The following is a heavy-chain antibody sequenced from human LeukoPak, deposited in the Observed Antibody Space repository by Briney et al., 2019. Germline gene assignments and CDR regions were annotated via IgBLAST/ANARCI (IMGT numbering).Heavy chain of an antibody. D-gene: IGHD5-18*01. J-gene: IGHJ4*02. CDR1: GYTFTSYG. CDR2: ISAYNGNT. V-gene: IGHV1-18*01. Sequence: ASVKVSCKASGYTFTSYGISWVRQAPGQGLEWTGWISAYNGNTNYAQKLQGRVTMTTDTSTSTAYMELSSLRSEDTAVYYCARGGQLWFRATRLDYWGQGTLVTVSS. CDR3: ARGGQLWFRATRLDY.